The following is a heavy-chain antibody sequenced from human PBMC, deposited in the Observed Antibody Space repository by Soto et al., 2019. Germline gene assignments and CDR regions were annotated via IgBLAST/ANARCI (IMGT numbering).Heavy chain of an antibody. D-gene: IGHD2-2*01. CDR2: ISAYNGNT. J-gene: IGHJ6*02. V-gene: IGHV1-18*01. CDR3: ARVQGNIVLVPAAMVSYYYGMDV. Sequence: ASVKVSCKASGYTFTSYGISWVRQAPGQGLEWMGWISAYNGNTNYVQKLQGRVTMTTDTSTSTAYMELRSLRSDDTAVYYCARVQGNIVLVPAAMVSYYYGMDVWGQGTTVTVSS. CDR1: GYTFTSYG.